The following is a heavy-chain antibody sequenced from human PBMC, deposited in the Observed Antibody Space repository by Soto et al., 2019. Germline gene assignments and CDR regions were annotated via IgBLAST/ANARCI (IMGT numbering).Heavy chain of an antibody. CDR1: GYTFTNYD. CDR3: ARSTFGWGVNFYF. D-gene: IGHD3-10*01. J-gene: IGHJ4*02. V-gene: IGHV1-8*01. Sequence: ASVKVSCKASGYTFTNYDINWVRQATGQGLEWMGWMNPNSGETGYAQKLQGRVTMTRDTSISTAYMELSSLGSEDTAVYYCARSTFGWGVNFYFWGQGTLVTVSS. CDR2: MNPNSGET.